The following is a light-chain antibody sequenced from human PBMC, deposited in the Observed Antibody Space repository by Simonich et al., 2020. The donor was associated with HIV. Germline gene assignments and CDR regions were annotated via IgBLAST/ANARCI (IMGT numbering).Light chain of an antibody. CDR1: QSISSW. J-gene: IGKJ1*01. V-gene: IGKV1-5*03. CDR2: KAS. Sequence: DIQMTQSPSSLSAYVGDRVTITCRASQSISSWLAWYQQKPGKAPKLLIYKASSLESGVPSRFSGSGSGTEFTLTISNLQPDDFATYYCQQYNSYWWTFGQGTKVEIK. CDR3: QQYNSYWWT.